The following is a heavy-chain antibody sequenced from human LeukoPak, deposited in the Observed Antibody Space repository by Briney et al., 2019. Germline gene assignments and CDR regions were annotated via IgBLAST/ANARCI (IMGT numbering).Heavy chain of an antibody. J-gene: IGHJ4*02. V-gene: IGHV3-30*04. CDR2: ISYDGSNK. CDR3: AREGIAVALDY. D-gene: IGHD6-19*01. Sequence: GGSLRLSCAASTFTFSSYAMHWVRQAPGKGLEWVAVISYDGSNKYYADSVKGRFTISRDNSKNTMYLQMNSLRAEDTAVYYCAREGIAVALDYWGQGTLVTVSS. CDR1: TFTFSSYA.